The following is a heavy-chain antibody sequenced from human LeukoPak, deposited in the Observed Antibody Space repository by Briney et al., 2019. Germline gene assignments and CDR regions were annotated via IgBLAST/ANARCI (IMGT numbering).Heavy chain of an antibody. Sequence: SETLSLTCAVSGGSISSGGYSWSWIRQPPGKDLEWIGYIYHSGSTYYNPSLKSRVTISVDRSKNQFSLKLSSVTAADTAVYYCASRGGSGSSGNWFDPWGQGTLVTVSS. D-gene: IGHD3-10*01. CDR1: GGSISSGGYS. CDR2: IYHSGST. J-gene: IGHJ5*02. V-gene: IGHV4-30-2*01. CDR3: ASRGGSGSSGNWFDP.